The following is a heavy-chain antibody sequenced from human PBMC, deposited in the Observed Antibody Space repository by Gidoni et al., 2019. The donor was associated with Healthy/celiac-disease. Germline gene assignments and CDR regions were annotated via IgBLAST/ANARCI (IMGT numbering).Heavy chain of an antibody. J-gene: IGHJ6*02. CDR1: GGTFSSYP. D-gene: IGHD5-18*01. CDR2: IIPIFGTA. Sequence: QVQLVQSGAEVKKPGSSVKVSCKASGGTFSSYPIRWLRQAPGQGLEWMGGIIPIFGTANYAQKFQGRVTITADESTSTAYMELSSLRSEDTAVYYCARKDSRTAMSLNYYYYYGMDVWGQGTTVTVSS. V-gene: IGHV1-69*01. CDR3: ARKDSRTAMSLNYYYYYGMDV.